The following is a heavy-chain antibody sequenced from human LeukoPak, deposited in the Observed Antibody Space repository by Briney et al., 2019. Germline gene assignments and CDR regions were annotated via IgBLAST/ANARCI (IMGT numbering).Heavy chain of an antibody. CDR2: INHSGST. CDR1: GGSFSGYY. D-gene: IGHD2-2*01. Sequence: PSETLSLTCAVYGGSFSGYYWSWIRQPPGKGLEWIGEINHSGSTNYNPSLKSRVTISVDTSKNQFSLKLSSVTAADTAVYYCAREGPYCSSTSCYSRYNWFDPWGQGTLVTVSS. V-gene: IGHV4-34*01. CDR3: AREGPYCSSTSCYSRYNWFDP. J-gene: IGHJ5*02.